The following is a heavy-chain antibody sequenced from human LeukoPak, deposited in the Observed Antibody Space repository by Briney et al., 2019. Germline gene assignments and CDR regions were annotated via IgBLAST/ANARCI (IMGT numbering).Heavy chain of an antibody. V-gene: IGHV3-48*02. CDR2: ISSSSTI. Sequence: PGGSLRLSCAASGFTFSTYSMNWVRQAPGKGLEWVSYISSSSTIYYADSVKGRFTISRDNAKNSLYLQMNSLRDEDTAVYHCASWGIAGAFDIWGQGTMVTVSS. J-gene: IGHJ3*02. D-gene: IGHD6-13*01. CDR3: ASWGIAGAFDI. CDR1: GFTFSTYS.